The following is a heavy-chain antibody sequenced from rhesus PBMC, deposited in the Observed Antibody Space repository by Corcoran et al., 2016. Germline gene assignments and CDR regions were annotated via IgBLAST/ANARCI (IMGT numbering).Heavy chain of an antibody. V-gene: IGHV4-122*02. Sequence: QVQLQESGPGLVKPSETLSLTCAVSGGSISSGYYYWSWIRQPPGKGLEWIWYITFSGSTSYNPSLKSRVTISRDTSKNQFSLKLSSVTAADTAVYYCARDFESRFDYWGQGVLVTVSS. CDR2: ITFSGST. CDR1: GGSISSGYYY. CDR3: ARDFESRFDY. J-gene: IGHJ4*01.